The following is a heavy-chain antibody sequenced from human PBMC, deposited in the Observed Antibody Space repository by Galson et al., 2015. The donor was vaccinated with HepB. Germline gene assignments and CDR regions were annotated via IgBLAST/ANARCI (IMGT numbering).Heavy chain of an antibody. CDR3: ARDVYGEQQLQLALDAFDI. J-gene: IGHJ3*02. CDR1: GGTFSSYA. CDR2: IIPIFGTA. Sequence: SVKVSCKASGGTFSSYAISWVRQAPGQGLEWMGGIIPIFGTANYAQKFQGRVTITADKSTSTAYMELSSLRSEDTAVYYCARDVYGEQQLQLALDAFDIWGQGTMVTVSS. V-gene: IGHV1-69*06. D-gene: IGHD6-13*01.